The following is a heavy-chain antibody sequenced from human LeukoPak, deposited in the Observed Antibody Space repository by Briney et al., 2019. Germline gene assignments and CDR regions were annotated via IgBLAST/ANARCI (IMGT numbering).Heavy chain of an antibody. V-gene: IGHV3-21*01. CDR1: GFTFSSYS. D-gene: IGHD3-22*01. Sequence: GGPLRLSCAASGFTFSSYSMNWVRQAPGKGLEWVSSISSSSSYIYYADSVKGRFTISRDNAKNSLYLQMNSLRAEDTAVYYCARGGITMIAVVPEYWGQGTLVTVSS. J-gene: IGHJ4*02. CDR3: ARGGITMIAVVPEY. CDR2: ISSSSSYI.